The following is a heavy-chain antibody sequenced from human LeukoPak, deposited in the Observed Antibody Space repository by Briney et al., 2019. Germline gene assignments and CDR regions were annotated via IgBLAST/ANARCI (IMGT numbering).Heavy chain of an antibody. J-gene: IGHJ4*02. V-gene: IGHV4-39*01. Sequence: SETLSLTCTVSGGSISSSSYYWGWIRQPPGKGLEWIGSIYYSGSTYYNPSLKSRVTISVDTSKNQFSLKLSSVTAADTAVYYCATLNYYDSSGDYWGQGTLVTVSS. CDR2: IYYSGST. CDR3: ATLNYYDSSGDY. D-gene: IGHD3-22*01. CDR1: GGSISSSSYY.